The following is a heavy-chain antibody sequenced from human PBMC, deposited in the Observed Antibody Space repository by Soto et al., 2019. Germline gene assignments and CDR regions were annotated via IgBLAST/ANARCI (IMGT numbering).Heavy chain of an antibody. D-gene: IGHD3-10*01. CDR3: ARKRYYYGSGRAGYYYYYGMDV. J-gene: IGHJ6*02. CDR2: INHSGST. Sequence: LSLTCAVYGGAFSGYYWSWIRQPPGKGLEWIGEINHSGSTNYNPSLKSRVTISVDTSKNQFSLKLSSVTAADTAVYYCARKRYYYGSGRAGYYYYYGMDVWGQGTTVTVSS. V-gene: IGHV4-34*01. CDR1: GGAFSGYY.